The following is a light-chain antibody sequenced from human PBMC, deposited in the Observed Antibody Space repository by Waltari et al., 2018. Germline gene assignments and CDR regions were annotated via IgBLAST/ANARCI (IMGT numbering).Light chain of an antibody. J-gene: IGKJ1*01. V-gene: IGKV2-30*01. CDR1: QSLVSSDGNTY. CDR3: MQGIHRPWT. Sequence: VMTQXPXXLPVTXXXXTXISCRSSQSLVSSDGNTYFNWFQQRPGQSPRRLLYKVSNRDSGVPDRFSGSGSGTDFTLRISRVEAEDVGVYYCMQGIHRPWTFGQGTKLEIK. CDR2: KVS.